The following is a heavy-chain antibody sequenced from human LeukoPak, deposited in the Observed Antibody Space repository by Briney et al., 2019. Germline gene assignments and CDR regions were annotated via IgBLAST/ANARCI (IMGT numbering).Heavy chain of an antibody. V-gene: IGHV3-74*01. J-gene: IGHJ4*02. D-gene: IGHD2-21*01. CDR2: ITSDGSTS. CDR3: AKAPVTSCRGAYCYPFDY. Sequence: GGSLRLSCAASGFTFSNYRMHWVRQAPGKGLLWVSRITSDGSTSDYADSVMGRFTMSRDNAKNTVYLHMNSLRAEDAAVYYCAKAPVTSCRGAYCYPFDYWGQGTLVTVSS. CDR1: GFTFSNYR.